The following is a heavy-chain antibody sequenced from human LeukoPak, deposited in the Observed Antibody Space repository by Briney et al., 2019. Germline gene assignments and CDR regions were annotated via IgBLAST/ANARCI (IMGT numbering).Heavy chain of an antibody. D-gene: IGHD2-21*02. J-gene: IGHJ4*02. CDR2: IKGGSGDP. CDR3: AKGGHDFNPFYW. CDR1: GFTFSTYA. V-gene: IGHV3-23*01. Sequence: GGSLRLSCAASGFTFSTYAMGWVRRAPGKGLEWVSSIKGGSGDPFYADSVKGRFTISRDNSKNTLFLQLNSLRAEDSAVYYCAKGGHDFNPFYWWGQGTLVTVSS.